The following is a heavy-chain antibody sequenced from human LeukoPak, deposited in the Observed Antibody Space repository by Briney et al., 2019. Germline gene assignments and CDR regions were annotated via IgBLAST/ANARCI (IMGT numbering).Heavy chain of an antibody. D-gene: IGHD4-17*01. CDR3: AREDYDYGDYFFDY. CDR2: INSDESST. J-gene: IGHJ4*02. V-gene: IGHV3-74*01. CDR1: GFTFSSYW. Sequence: GGSLRLSCAASGFTFSSYWMHWVRQAPGKGLVWVSRINSDESSTTYADSVKGRFTISRDNAKNTLYLQMNSLRAEDTAVYFCAREDYDYGDYFFDYWGQGTLVTVSS.